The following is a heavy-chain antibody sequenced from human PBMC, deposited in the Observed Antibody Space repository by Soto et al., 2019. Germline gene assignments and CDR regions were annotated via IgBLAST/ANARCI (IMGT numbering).Heavy chain of an antibody. V-gene: IGHV2-5*02. D-gene: IGHD6-13*01. CDR3: SHRRGMSMDV. J-gene: IGHJ6*02. CDR2: IAGDDEK. Sequence: QITLKESGPTQVKPTQTLTLTCTFSGFSLITGGVSVAWIRQPPGKALAWLALIAGDDEKRYSASLRSRVTITKDTTKSQVVFTMTNMDPLDTATYYCSHRRGMSMDVWGQGTTVTVSS. CDR1: GFSLITGGVS.